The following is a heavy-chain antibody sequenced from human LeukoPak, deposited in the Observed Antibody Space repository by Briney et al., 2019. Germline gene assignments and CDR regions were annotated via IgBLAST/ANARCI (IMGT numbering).Heavy chain of an antibody. D-gene: IGHD1-26*01. J-gene: IGHJ4*02. V-gene: IGHV3-48*01. Sequence: GGSLRLSCAASGFTFSSYSMNWVRQAPGKGLEWVSYISSSSTIYYADSVKGRFTISRDNAKNSLYLQMNSLRVEDTAVYYCAKDRLGAMMYFDFWGQGTLVTVSS. CDR3: AKDRLGAMMYFDF. CDR2: ISSSSTI. CDR1: GFTFSSYS.